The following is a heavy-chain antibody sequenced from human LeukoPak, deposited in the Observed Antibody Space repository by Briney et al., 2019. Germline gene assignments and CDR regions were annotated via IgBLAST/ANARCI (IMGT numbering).Heavy chain of an antibody. CDR2: ISASGDTI. CDR3: ARDQSWAIRSYFDY. CDR1: GFTFRNYY. V-gene: IGHV3-11*04. Sequence: GGSLRLSCAASGFTFRNYYMTWVRHAPGKGLEWVSYISASGDTIYYGDSVRGRFTISRDNAKNSLYLDMNTLKAEDTAVYYCARDQSWAIRSYFDYWGRGTLVSVSS. J-gene: IGHJ4*02. D-gene: IGHD1-26*01.